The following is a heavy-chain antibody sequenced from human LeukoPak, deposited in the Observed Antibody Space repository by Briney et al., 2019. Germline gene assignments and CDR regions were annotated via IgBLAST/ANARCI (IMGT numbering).Heavy chain of an antibody. CDR2: INQDGREK. D-gene: IGHD4-17*01. J-gene: IGHJ4*02. V-gene: IGHV3-7*01. CDR1: GFIFSSYW. Sequence: GGSLRLSCGASGFIFSSYWMTWVRQAPGKGLEWVANINQDGREKYYVDSVKGRFTISRDNTQNSLYLQMSSLRAEDTAVYYCARDTYGDGDYWGQGALVTVSS. CDR3: ARDTYGDGDY.